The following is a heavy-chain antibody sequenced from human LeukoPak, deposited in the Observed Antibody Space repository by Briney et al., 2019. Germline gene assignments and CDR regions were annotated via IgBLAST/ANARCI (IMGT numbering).Heavy chain of an antibody. Sequence: GGSLGLSCAASGFTFDDYGMSWVRQAPGKGLEWVSGINWNGGITAYADSVKGRFTISRDNSKNTLYLQMNSLRAEDTAVYYCAKGGLLGSGSYYENWFDPWGQGTLVTVSS. CDR2: INWNGGIT. D-gene: IGHD3-10*01. CDR3: AKGGLLGSGSYYENWFDP. J-gene: IGHJ5*02. V-gene: IGHV3-20*04. CDR1: GFTFDDYG.